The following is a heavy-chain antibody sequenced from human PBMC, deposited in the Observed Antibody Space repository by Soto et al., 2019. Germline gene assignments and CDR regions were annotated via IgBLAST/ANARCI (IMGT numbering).Heavy chain of an antibody. CDR2: IYPGDSDT. D-gene: IGHD3-22*01. Sequence: GESLKISCKGSGYSFTSYWIGWVRQMPGKGLEWMGIIYPGDSDTRYSPSFQGQVTTSADKSISTAYLQWSSLKASDTAMYYCARHQGYDSSGYYYTPTYYYGMDVWGQGTTVTVSS. CDR1: GYSFTSYW. V-gene: IGHV5-51*01. CDR3: ARHQGYDSSGYYYTPTYYYGMDV. J-gene: IGHJ6*02.